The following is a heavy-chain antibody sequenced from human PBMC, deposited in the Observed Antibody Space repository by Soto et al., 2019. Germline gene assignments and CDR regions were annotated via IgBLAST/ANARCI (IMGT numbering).Heavy chain of an antibody. CDR2: MNTNSGDT. Sequence: QAHRVQSGAEVKKPGASVKVSCKASGYTFTNYDINWVRQATGQGPEWLGWMNTNSGDTGYAQKFQGRVTLTRDTSRTTAYLELNNLAFEDTAVYYCARNPPLTGWFDPWGQGTLVIVSS. D-gene: IGHD3-10*01. V-gene: IGHV1-8*01. CDR3: ARNPPLTGWFDP. CDR1: GYTFTNYD. J-gene: IGHJ5*02.